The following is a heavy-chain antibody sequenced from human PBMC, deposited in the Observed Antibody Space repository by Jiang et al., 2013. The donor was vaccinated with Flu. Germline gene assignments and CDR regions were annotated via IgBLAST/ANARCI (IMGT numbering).Heavy chain of an antibody. CDR3: ARDSAGYLFFYYGMDV. J-gene: IGHJ6*02. CDR2: ISVHNGKT. CDR1: GYTFISFG. V-gene: IGHV1-18*01. D-gene: IGHD1-1*01. Sequence: SGAEVKKPGASVKVSCKASGYTFISFGISWVRQAPGQGLEWMGWISVHNGKTNYAQKVQGRITMTTDTSTNTVYMELRSLRSDDTAVYYCARDSAGYLFFYYGMDVWGQGTTVTVSS.